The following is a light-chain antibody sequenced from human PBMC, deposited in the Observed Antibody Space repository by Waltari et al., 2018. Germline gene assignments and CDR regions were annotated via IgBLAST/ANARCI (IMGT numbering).Light chain of an antibody. CDR3: QSYDSSLSGSV. J-gene: IGLJ2*01. CDR2: GNS. Sequence: QSGLTQPPSVSGAPGQRVTISCTGSSSNIGAGYDVHWYQLLPGTAPKLLIYGNSNRPSGVPDRFSGSKSGTSAYRAITGLQSEDEAGYYCQSYDSSLSGSVFGGGTKLTVL. V-gene: IGLV1-40*01. CDR1: SSNIGAGYD.